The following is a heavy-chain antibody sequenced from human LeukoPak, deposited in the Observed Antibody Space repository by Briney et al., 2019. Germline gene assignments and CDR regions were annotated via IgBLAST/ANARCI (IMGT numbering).Heavy chain of an antibody. Sequence: GGSLRLSCAASGFTFSSYTMSWVRQAPGKGLEWVSAISHTSEYTYHADSVKGRFTISRDNSKNTLYLQMNSLRAEDTAVYYCAKGQWLALDYWGQGTLVTVSS. J-gene: IGHJ4*02. CDR3: AKGQWLALDY. D-gene: IGHD6-19*01. CDR1: GFTFSSYT. CDR2: ISHTSEYT. V-gene: IGHV3-23*01.